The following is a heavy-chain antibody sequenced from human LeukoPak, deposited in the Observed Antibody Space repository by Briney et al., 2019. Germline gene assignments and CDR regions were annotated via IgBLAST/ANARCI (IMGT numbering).Heavy chain of an antibody. Sequence: SGGSLRLSCAASGFSFDDYAMHWVRQAPGKGLEWVSGISWNSGSIGYADSVKGRFTISRDNAKNSLYLQMNSLRAEDTALYYCAKGLTRYYYGSGSYHNPLLRHEYYFDYWGQGTLVTVSS. J-gene: IGHJ4*02. CDR1: GFSFDDYA. CDR2: ISWNSGSI. V-gene: IGHV3-9*01. D-gene: IGHD3-10*01. CDR3: AKGLTRYYYGSGSYHNPLLRHEYYFDY.